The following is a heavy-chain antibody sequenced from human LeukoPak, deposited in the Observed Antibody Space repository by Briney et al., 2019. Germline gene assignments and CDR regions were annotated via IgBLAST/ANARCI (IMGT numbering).Heavy chain of an antibody. J-gene: IGHJ3*02. Sequence: GGSLRLSCAASGFTFSSYAMHWVRQAPGKGLEWVAVISYDGSNKCYADSVKGRFTISRDNSKNTLYLQMNSLRAEDTAVYYCARGITMIVLSGAFDIWGQGTMVTVSS. CDR2: ISYDGSNK. CDR1: GFTFSSYA. CDR3: ARGITMIVLSGAFDI. D-gene: IGHD3-22*01. V-gene: IGHV3-30-3*01.